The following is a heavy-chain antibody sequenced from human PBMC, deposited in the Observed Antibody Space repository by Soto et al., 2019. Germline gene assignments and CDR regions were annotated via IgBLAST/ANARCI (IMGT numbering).Heavy chain of an antibody. CDR3: AIAAGTLWSGYYVDS. Sequence: QLQLQESGSGLVKPSQTLSLTCAVSGCSISSGGNSWSWIRQPPGKGLEWIGYIYHDGSTYYSPSLKGRVTISVDKSKNQFSLKLSSVTAADTAVYYCAIAAGTLWSGYYVDSWGPGTLGAVSS. D-gene: IGHD3-3*01. CDR1: GCSISSGGNS. V-gene: IGHV4-30-2*01. J-gene: IGHJ4*02. CDR2: IYHDGST.